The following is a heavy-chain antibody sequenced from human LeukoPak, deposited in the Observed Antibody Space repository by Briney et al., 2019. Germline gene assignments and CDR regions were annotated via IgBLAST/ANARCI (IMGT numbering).Heavy chain of an antibody. Sequence: GGSLRLSCAASGFTFSSYAMSWVRQAPGKGLEWVSAISGSGGSTYYADSVKGRFTISRDNSKNTLYLQMNSLRAEDTAVYHCAKQGGPRWELRGFDYWGQGTLVTVSS. D-gene: IGHD1-26*01. CDR2: ISGSGGST. CDR3: AKQGGPRWELRGFDY. V-gene: IGHV3-23*01. J-gene: IGHJ4*02. CDR1: GFTFSSYA.